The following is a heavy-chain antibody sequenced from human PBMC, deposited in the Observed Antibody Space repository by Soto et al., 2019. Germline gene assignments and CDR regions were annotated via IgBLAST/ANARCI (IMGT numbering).Heavy chain of an antibody. J-gene: IGHJ4*02. D-gene: IGHD3-22*01. V-gene: IGHV2-5*01. CDR2: IYWNDDK. CDR3: AHRLRDSSGYYFDY. Sequence: QITLKESGPTLVKPTQTLTLTCTFSGFSLSTSGVGVGWIRQPPGQALEWLALIYWNDDKRYSPSLNNRLTITKDTSKNQVVLTMTNMDPVDTATYYCAHRLRDSSGYYFDYWGQVTLVTVSS. CDR1: GFSLSTSGVG.